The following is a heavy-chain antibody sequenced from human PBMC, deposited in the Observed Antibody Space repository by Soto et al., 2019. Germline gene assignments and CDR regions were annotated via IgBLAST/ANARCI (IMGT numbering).Heavy chain of an antibody. CDR1: GGTFGSYA. V-gene: IGHV1-69*13. J-gene: IGHJ6*02. Sequence: ASVKVSCKASGGTFGSYAISWVRQAPGQGLEWMGGIIPIFGTANYAQKLQGRVTITADESTSTAYMELSSLRSEDTAVYYCASSSITIFGVVRSRNGMDVWGQGTTVTVSS. D-gene: IGHD3-3*01. CDR2: IIPIFGTA. CDR3: ASSSITIFGVVRSRNGMDV.